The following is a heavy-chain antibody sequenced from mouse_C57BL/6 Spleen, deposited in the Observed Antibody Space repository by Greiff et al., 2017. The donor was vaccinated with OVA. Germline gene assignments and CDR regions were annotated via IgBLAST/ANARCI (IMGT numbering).Heavy chain of an antibody. J-gene: IGHJ3*01. Sequence: VQLQQSGTVLARPGASVKMSCKTSGYTFTSYWMHWVKQRPGQGLEWIGAIYPGNSDTSYNQKFKGKAKLTEVTSASTAYMELSSLTIKDSAVYYCTRGSYGNYGGFAYWGQGTLLTVSA. D-gene: IGHD2-1*01. CDR3: TRGSYGNYGGFAY. V-gene: IGHV1-5*01. CDR2: IYPGNSDT. CDR1: GYTFTSYW.